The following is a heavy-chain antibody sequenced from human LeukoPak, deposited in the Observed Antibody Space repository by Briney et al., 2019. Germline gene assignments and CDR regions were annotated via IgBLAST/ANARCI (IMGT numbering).Heavy chain of an antibody. D-gene: IGHD2-15*01. V-gene: IGHV4-38-2*01. J-gene: IGHJ4*02. CDR3: ARRMGCSGSTCYGDY. CDR1: GYSISNGYY. Sequence: SETLSLTCAVSGYSISNGYYWGWSRQPPGKGLEGIGSIYHTGNTYYNPSLKSRVTISVDTSKNQFSLKLSSVTAADTAVYYCARRMGCSGSTCYGDYWGQGILVTVSS. CDR2: IYHTGNT.